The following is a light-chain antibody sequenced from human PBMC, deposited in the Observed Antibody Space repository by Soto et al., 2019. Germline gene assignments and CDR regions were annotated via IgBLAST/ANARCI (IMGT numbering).Light chain of an antibody. Sequence: DIQMTQSPSTLSASVGDRVTITCRASQTINSWLAWYQQKPGRAPKLLIYKASSLEIEVPSRFSGSGSGTEFTLTISSLQPDDFATYYCLDYSTGFRTFGQGTKVEIK. CDR2: KAS. CDR1: QTINSW. V-gene: IGKV1-5*03. CDR3: LDYSTGFRT. J-gene: IGKJ1*01.